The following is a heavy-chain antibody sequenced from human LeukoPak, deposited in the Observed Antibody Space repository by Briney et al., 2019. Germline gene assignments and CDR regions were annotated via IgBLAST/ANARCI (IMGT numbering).Heavy chain of an antibody. Sequence: VASVKVSCKASGYTFTSYSMHWERQAPGQGLEWMGWINTNTGNPTYAQGFTGRFVFSLDTSVSTAYLQISSLKASDTAMYYCASSSGSYPNWFDPWGQGTLVTVSS. CDR1: GYTFTSYS. D-gene: IGHD1-26*01. V-gene: IGHV7-4-1*02. CDR2: INTNTGNP. J-gene: IGHJ5*02. CDR3: ASSSGSYPNWFDP.